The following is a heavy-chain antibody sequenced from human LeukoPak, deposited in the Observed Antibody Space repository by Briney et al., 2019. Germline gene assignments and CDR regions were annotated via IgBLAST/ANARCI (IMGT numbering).Heavy chain of an antibody. J-gene: IGHJ4*02. V-gene: IGHV3-23*01. D-gene: IGHD7-27*01. CDR2: ISGSGGST. Sequence: QPGGSLRLSCAASGFTFSSYAMSWVRQAPGKGLEWVSAISGSGGSTYYADSVKGRFTISRDNSKNTLYLQMNSLRAEDTAVYYCTRDRGSSTLGDYWGQGTLVTVSS. CDR1: GFTFSSYA. CDR3: TRDRGSSTLGDY.